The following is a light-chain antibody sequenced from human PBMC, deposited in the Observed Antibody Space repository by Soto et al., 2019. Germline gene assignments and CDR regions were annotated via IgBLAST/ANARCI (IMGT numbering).Light chain of an antibody. CDR1: NIGIKS. CDR3: QVWDRSSDQVV. Sequence: SYELTQAPSVSVAPGQTARIACGGNNIGIKSVHWYQQRPGQAPVLVLHDDSDRPSGIPERFFGSNSGNTATLTIIRAEAGDEADYYCQVWDRSSDQVVFGGGTKVTVL. J-gene: IGLJ3*02. CDR2: DDS. V-gene: IGLV3-21*02.